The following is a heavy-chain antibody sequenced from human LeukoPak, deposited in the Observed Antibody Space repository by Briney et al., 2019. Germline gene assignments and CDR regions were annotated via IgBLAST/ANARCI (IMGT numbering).Heavy chain of an antibody. CDR3: ARVPGVTRYFDY. CDR2: IKQDGREK. J-gene: IGHJ4*02. V-gene: IGHV3-7*01. Sequence: GGSLRLSCAASGFTFTSCWMSWVRQAPGKGLEGVASIKQDGREKFYADSMKGRFTISRDNAKNSLYLQMNSLRAEDTAVYYCARVPGVTRYFDYWGQGILVTVSS. D-gene: IGHD4-23*01. CDR1: GFTFTSCW.